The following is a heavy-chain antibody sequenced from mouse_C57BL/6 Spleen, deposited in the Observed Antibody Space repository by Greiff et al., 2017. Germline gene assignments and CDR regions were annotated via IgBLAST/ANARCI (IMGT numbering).Heavy chain of an antibody. CDR1: GYTFTSYW. V-gene: IGHV1-69*01. J-gene: IGHJ1*03. CDR3: ARDDGYYRYFDV. Sequence: VQLQQPGAELVMPGASVKLSCKASGYTFTSYWMHWVKQRPGQGLEWIGAIDPSDSYTNYNQKFKGKSTLTVDKSSSTAYMQLSSLTSEDSAVYYCARDDGYYRYFDVWGTGTTVTVSS. CDR2: IDPSDSYT. D-gene: IGHD2-3*01.